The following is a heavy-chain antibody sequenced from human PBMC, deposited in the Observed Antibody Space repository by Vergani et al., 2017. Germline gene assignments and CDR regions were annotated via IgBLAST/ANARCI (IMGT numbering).Heavy chain of an antibody. J-gene: IGHJ4*02. CDR1: GGSVSSSSYY. Sequence: HLQLQESGPGLVKPSETLSLTCTVSGGSVSSSSYYWGWIRQPPGKGLEWIGSIYYSGSTYYNPSLKSRVTISVDTSKNQFSLKRSSVTAADTAVYYCARGDSIQTGPEAIAFDYWGQGTLVTVSS. CDR2: IYYSGST. CDR3: ARGDSIQTGPEAIAFDY. V-gene: IGHV4-39*01. D-gene: IGHD3-9*01.